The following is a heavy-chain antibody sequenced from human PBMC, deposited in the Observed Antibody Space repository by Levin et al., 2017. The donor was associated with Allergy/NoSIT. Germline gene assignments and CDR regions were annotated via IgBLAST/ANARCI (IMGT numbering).Heavy chain of an antibody. CDR2: INHSGST. V-gene: IGHV4-34*01. J-gene: IGHJ4*02. D-gene: IGHD1-26*01. CDR3: ARGYSGSYSSGASPFDY. Sequence: SETLSLTCVVYGGSFSDFSWSWIRQPPGKGLEWIGEINHSGSTNYNPSLKSRVTMSVDTSRNQFSLKLTSVTAADTAVYYCARGYSGSYSSGASPFDYWGQGTLVTVSS. CDR1: GGSFSDFS.